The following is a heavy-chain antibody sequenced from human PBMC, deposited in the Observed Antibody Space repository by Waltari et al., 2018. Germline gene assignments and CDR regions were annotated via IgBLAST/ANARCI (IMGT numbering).Heavy chain of an antibody. V-gene: IGHV3-30*02. CDR3: AKEGSGSYGY. CDR2: IRYDGSNK. CDR1: GFTFSSYG. D-gene: IGHD1-26*01. Sequence: QVQLVESGGGVVQPGGSLRLSCAAFGFTFSSYGMPWVRQAPGKGLEWVAFIRYDGSNKYYADSVKGRFTISRDNSKNTLYLQMNSLRAEDTAVYYCAKEGSGSYGYWGQGTLVTVSS. J-gene: IGHJ4*02.